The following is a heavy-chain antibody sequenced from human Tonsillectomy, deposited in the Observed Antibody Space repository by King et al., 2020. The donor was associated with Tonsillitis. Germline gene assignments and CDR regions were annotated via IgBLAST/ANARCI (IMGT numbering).Heavy chain of an antibody. D-gene: IGHD3-9*01. CDR3: ARGTEGSRDTILTGYSGWYFDL. V-gene: IGHV1-69*04. J-gene: IGHJ2*01. Sequence: QLVQSGAEVKKPGSSVKVSCKASGGTFSSYAISWVRQAPGQGLEWMGRIIPILGIANYAQKFQGRVTITAEKSTSTAYMELSSLRSEDTAVYYCARGTEGSRDTILTGYSGWYFDLWGRGTLVTVSS. CDR1: GGTFSSYA. CDR2: IIPILGIA.